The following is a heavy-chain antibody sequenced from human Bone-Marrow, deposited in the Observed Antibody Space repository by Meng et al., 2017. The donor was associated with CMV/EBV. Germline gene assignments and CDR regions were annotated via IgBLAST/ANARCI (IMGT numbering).Heavy chain of an antibody. Sequence: SETLSLTCTVSGASISSYYWSWIRQPPGKGLEWIGYIYYSGSTNYNPSLKSRVTISVDTSKNQFSLKLSSVTAADTAVYYCARTTTPYDDYYYGMDVWGQGTTVTVSS. CDR1: GASISSYY. CDR3: ARTTTPYDDYYYGMDV. CDR2: IYYSGST. J-gene: IGHJ6*02. V-gene: IGHV4-59*01. D-gene: IGHD3-16*01.